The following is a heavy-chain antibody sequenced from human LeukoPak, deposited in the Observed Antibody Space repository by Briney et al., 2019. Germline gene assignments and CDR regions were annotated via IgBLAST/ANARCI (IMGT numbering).Heavy chain of an antibody. CDR3: ARKGDSGDFTGY. J-gene: IGHJ4*02. Sequence: GESLKISCQGSGYRFTNFWIGWVRQMPGKGLEWRGIIYPSDSDTRYSPSFQGQVTMSADKSISTAYLQWSSLKASDTAMYYCARKGDSGDFTGYWGQGTLVTVSS. V-gene: IGHV5-51*01. CDR2: IYPSDSDT. D-gene: IGHD4-17*01. CDR1: GYRFTNFW.